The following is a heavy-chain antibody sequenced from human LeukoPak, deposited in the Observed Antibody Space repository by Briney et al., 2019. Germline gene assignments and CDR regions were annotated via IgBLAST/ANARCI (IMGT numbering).Heavy chain of an antibody. V-gene: IGHV3-48*01. D-gene: IGHD3-22*01. J-gene: IGHJ4*02. CDR1: GFTFSSYS. Sequence: PGGSLRLSCAASGFTFSSYSMNWVRPAPGKGLEWVSYISSSSSTIYYADSVKGRFTISRDNAKNSLYLQMNSLRAENTAVYYCARARLYDSSGHYWGQGTLVTVSS. CDR2: ISSSSSTI. CDR3: ARARLYDSSGHY.